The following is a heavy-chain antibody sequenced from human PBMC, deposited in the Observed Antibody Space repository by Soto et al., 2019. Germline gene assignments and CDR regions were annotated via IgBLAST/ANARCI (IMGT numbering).Heavy chain of an antibody. D-gene: IGHD3-16*01. J-gene: IGHJ6*02. V-gene: IGHV1-58*01. CDR3: AADVWGSGKSYYYYYYGMDV. CDR2: IVVGSGNT. Sequence: SVKVSCKASGFTFTSSAVQWVRQARGQRLEWIGWIVVGSGNTNYAQKFQERVTITRDMSTSTAYMELSSLRSEDTAVYYCAADVWGSGKSYYYYYYGMDVWGQGTTVTVSS. CDR1: GFTFTSSA.